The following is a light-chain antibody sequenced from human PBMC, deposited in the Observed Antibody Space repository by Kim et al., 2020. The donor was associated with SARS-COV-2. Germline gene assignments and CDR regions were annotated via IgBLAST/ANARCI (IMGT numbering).Light chain of an antibody. CDR2: AVS. V-gene: IGLV2-14*03. CDR3: SSYTRSSTNYV. J-gene: IGLJ1*01. Sequence: QSVLTQPASVSGSPGQSITISCTGTSSDVGSYNYVSWYQQHPGKAPKLMIYAVSNRPSGVSNRFSGSKSGNTASLTISGLQAEDEADYYCSSYTRSSTNYVFGTGTKVTVL. CDR1: SSDVGSYNY.